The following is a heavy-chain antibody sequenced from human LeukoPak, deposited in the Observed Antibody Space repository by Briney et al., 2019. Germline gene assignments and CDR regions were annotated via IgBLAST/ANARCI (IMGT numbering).Heavy chain of an antibody. CDR3: ARGSGRHDAFDI. Sequence: GGSLRLSCAASGFTFNTYWMTWVRRAPGKGLEWVADINQAGSNKKYVDSVKGRFTISRDNARNSLYLQMDNLRADDTAMYYCARGSGRHDAFDIWGQGTMVTVSS. CDR1: GFTFNTYW. CDR2: INQAGSNK. J-gene: IGHJ3*02. D-gene: IGHD3-3*01. V-gene: IGHV3-7*01.